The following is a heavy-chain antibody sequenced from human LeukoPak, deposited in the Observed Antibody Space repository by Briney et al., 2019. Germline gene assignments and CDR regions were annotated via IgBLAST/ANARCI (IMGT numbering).Heavy chain of an antibody. CDR2: IRYDGSSK. V-gene: IGHV3-30*02. CDR3: AKGVYDFWSGYYTGYYYMDV. J-gene: IGHJ6*03. Sequence: PGGSLRLSCAASGFTFSSYGMHWVRQAPGKGLAWVAFIRYDGSSKYYADSVKGRFTISRDNSKNTLYLQMNSLRAEDTAVYYCAKGVYDFWSGYYTGYYYMDVWGKGTTVTVSS. CDR1: GFTFSSYG. D-gene: IGHD3-3*01.